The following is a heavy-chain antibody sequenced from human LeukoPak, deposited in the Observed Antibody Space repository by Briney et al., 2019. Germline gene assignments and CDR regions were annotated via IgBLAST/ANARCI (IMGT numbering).Heavy chain of an antibody. CDR3: ARDDSSGWYQNY. CDR1: GASISSYY. Sequence: KPSATRSLTAPVSGASISSYYWSWIRQPAGKGLEWIGRSYTSGSTNYNPSLKSRVTMSVDTSKNQFSLKLSSVTAADTAVYYCARDDSSGWYQNYGGQGPLVTVS. D-gene: IGHD6-19*01. V-gene: IGHV4-4*07. CDR2: SYTSGST. J-gene: IGHJ4*02.